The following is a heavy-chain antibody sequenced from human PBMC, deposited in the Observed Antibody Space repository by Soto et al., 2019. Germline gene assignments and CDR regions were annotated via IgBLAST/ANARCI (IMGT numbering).Heavy chain of an antibody. J-gene: IGHJ4*02. CDR2: INAGNGNT. D-gene: IGHD6-19*01. V-gene: IGHV1-3*01. Sequence: QVQLVQSGAEVKKPGASVKVSCKASGYTFTSYAMQWVRQAPGQRLEWMGWINAGNGNTKYSPKFQGRVTITRDTSASTAYMELSSPRSEDTAVYYCARDLGGWTDYWGQGTLVTVSS. CDR3: ARDLGGWTDY. CDR1: GYTFTSYA.